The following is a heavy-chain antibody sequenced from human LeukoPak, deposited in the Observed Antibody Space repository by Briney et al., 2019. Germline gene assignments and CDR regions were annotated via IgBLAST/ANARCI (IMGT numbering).Heavy chain of an antibody. CDR3: ARVPHSAPDY. V-gene: IGHV3-30-3*01. J-gene: IGHJ4*02. CDR2: ISYDGSNK. Sequence: GGSLRLSCAASGFTFSSYDLHWVRQAPGKGLEWVAVISYDGSNKYYADSVKGRFTISRDNSKNTLYLQMNSLRAEDTAVYYCARVPHSAPDYWGQGTLVTVSS. D-gene: IGHD5-18*01. CDR1: GFTFSSYD.